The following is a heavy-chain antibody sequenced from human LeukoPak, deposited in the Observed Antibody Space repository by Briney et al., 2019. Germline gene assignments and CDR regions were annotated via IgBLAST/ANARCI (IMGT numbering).Heavy chain of an antibody. J-gene: IGHJ4*02. CDR3: ARAATLPNRWDY. Sequence: SETLSLTCAVYGGSFSGYYWSWIRQPPGKGLEWIGEINHSGSTNYNPSLKSRVTISVDTSKNRFSLKLSSVTAADTAVYYCARAATLPNRWDYWGQGTLVTVSS. V-gene: IGHV4-34*01. D-gene: IGHD4-23*01. CDR2: INHSGST. CDR1: GGSFSGYY.